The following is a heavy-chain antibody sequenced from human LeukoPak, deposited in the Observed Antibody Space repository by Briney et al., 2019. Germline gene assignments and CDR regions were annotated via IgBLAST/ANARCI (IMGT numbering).Heavy chain of an antibody. J-gene: IGHJ4*02. CDR3: ASKLGIFDY. CDR2: INHSGST. D-gene: IGHD7-27*01. V-gene: IGHV4-34*01. Sequence: SETLSLTCAVYGGSFSGYYWSWIRQPPGKGLEWIGEINHSGSTNYNPSLKSRVTISVDTSKNQFSLKLSSVTAADTAVYYCASKLGIFDYWGQGTLVTVPS. CDR1: GGSFSGYY.